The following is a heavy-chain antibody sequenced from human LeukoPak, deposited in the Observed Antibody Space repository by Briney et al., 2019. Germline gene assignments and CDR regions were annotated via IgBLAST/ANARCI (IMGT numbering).Heavy chain of an antibody. V-gene: IGHV1-69*13. D-gene: IGHD1-26*01. Sequence: ASVKVSCKASGGTLSSYAISWVRQAPGQGLEWMGGIIPIFGTANYAQKFQGRVTITADESTSTAYMELSSLRSEDTAVYYCASGEWELPDYWGQGTLVTVSS. CDR1: GGTLSSYA. CDR3: ASGEWELPDY. CDR2: IIPIFGTA. J-gene: IGHJ4*02.